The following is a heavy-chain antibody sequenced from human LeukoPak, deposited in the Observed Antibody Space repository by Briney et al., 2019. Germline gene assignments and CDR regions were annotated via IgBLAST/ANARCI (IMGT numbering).Heavy chain of an antibody. V-gene: IGHV1-3*01. Sequence: ASVKVSCKASGYTFNTYSIHWVRQAPGQRLEWMGWINAGNGNTKYSQMFQGRVTITRDTSATTVYMELSSLRSEDTAVYYCARYIAVAGIGGYFDYWGQGTLVTLSS. CDR1: GYTFNTYS. CDR2: INAGNGNT. CDR3: ARYIAVAGIGGYFDY. J-gene: IGHJ4*02. D-gene: IGHD6-19*01.